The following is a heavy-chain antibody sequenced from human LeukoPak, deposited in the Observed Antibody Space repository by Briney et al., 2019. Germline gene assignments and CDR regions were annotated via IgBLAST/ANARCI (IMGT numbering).Heavy chain of an antibody. CDR1: GFTFSSYA. D-gene: IGHD1-26*01. CDR2: ISGSGGST. Sequence: PGGSLRLSCAASGFTFSSYAMSWVRQAPGKGLEWVSAISGSGGSTYYADSVKGRFTISRDNSKNTLYLQMNGLRAEDTAVYYCAKDSKAVVGATAAWGQGTLVTVSS. CDR3: AKDSKAVVGATAA. V-gene: IGHV3-23*01. J-gene: IGHJ5*02.